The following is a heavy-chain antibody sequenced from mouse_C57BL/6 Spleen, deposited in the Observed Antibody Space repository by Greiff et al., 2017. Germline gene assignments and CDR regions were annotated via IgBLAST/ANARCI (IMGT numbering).Heavy chain of an antibody. CDR1: GYTFTSYW. J-gene: IGHJ2*01. V-gene: IGHV1-52*01. CDR3: ARGAFGYGSRNFDY. D-gene: IGHD1-1*01. CDR2: IDPSDSET. Sequence: QVQLKQPGAELVRPGSSVKLSCKASGYTFTSYWMHWVKQRPIQGLEWIGNIDPSDSETHYNQKFKDKATLTVDKSSSTAYMQLSSLTSEDSAVYYCARGAFGYGSRNFDYWGQGTTLTVSS.